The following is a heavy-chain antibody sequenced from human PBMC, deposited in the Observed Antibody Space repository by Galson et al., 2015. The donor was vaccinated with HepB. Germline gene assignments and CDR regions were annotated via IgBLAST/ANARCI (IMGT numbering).Heavy chain of an antibody. J-gene: IGHJ5*02. CDR3: AKDGDTVVVPAFDP. Sequence: LRLSCAASGFTFSNYAMNWVRQAPGKGLEWVSAITGSGTATYYADSVKGRFTISRDNSKNTLYLQMNSLRAEDTAVYYCAKDGDTVVVPAFDPWGQGTLVTVSS. CDR1: GFTFSNYA. V-gene: IGHV3-23*01. CDR2: ITGSGTAT. D-gene: IGHD2-2*01.